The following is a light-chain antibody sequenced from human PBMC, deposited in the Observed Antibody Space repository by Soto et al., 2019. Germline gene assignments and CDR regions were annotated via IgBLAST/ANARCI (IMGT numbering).Light chain of an antibody. CDR2: AAS. CDR1: QGIRHD. Sequence: AIETTQSPSSLSVSVGDRVTITCRASQGIRHDLGWYQQKPGKAPELLIYAASILQSGVPSRFSGSGSGTDFTLTITSLQPEDFAIYYCLQDYTYPRTFGGGTKVEIK. J-gene: IGKJ4*01. CDR3: LQDYTYPRT. V-gene: IGKV1-6*01.